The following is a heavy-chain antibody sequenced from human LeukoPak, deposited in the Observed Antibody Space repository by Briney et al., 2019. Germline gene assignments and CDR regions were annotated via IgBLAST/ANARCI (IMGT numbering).Heavy chain of an antibody. D-gene: IGHD2/OR15-2a*01. J-gene: IGHJ3*02. CDR1: GFTFSTYG. Sequence: GGSLRLSCAASGFTFSTYGMHWVRQAPGKGLEWVAFIRNGGSDKYYADSVKGRFTISRDNSKSTLHLQMNSLRAEDTAVYYCAKDNSVYAFDIWGQGTMVTVSS. CDR2: IRNGGSDK. V-gene: IGHV3-30*02. CDR3: AKDNSVYAFDI.